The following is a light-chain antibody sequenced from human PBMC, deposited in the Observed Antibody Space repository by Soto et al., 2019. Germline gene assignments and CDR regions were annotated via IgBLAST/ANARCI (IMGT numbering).Light chain of an antibody. J-gene: IGKJ4*01. Sequence: EIVLTQSPSTLSFAPGEGSTLSFRASQSVDVNYLAWYQQKPGQAPRLLVYSASTRVTGIPARFSGCGSGTEFTLTISSLQSEDFAVYYCRQYNDWPLALGGGTKVDIK. CDR2: SAS. V-gene: IGKV3-15*01. CDR1: QSVDVN. CDR3: RQYNDWPLA.